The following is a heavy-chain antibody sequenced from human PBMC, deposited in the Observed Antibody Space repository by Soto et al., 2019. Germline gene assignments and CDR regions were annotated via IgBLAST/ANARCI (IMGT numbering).Heavy chain of an antibody. Sequence: SETLSLTCTVSGGSVSSGSYYWSWIRQPPGKGLEWIGYIYYSGSTNYNPSLKSRVTISVDTSKNQFSLKLSSVTAADTAVYYCARVCAFGEYQLLWAYYYYGMDVWGQGTTVTVSS. CDR1: GGSVSSGSYY. J-gene: IGHJ6*02. CDR2: IYYSGST. CDR3: ARVCAFGEYQLLWAYYYYGMDV. D-gene: IGHD2-2*01. V-gene: IGHV4-61*01.